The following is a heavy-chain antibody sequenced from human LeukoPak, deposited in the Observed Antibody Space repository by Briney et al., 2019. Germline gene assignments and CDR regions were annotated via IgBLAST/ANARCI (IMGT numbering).Heavy chain of an antibody. CDR1: GFTFSSYA. V-gene: IGHV3-23*01. CDR2: ISGNGGST. J-gene: IGHJ4*02. Sequence: GGSLSLPCAASGFTFSSYALTWVRQAPGKGLEWVSAISGNGGSTNYADSVKGRFTISRDNSKNTLYLQVNSLRAEDTAVYYCAKYRSAWSFDYWAQGPLVTVSS. D-gene: IGHD6-13*01. CDR3: AKYRSAWSFDY.